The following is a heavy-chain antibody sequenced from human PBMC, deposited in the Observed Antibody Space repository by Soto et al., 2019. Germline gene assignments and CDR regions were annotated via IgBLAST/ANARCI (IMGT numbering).Heavy chain of an antibody. CDR1: GFTFSSYA. D-gene: IGHD6-19*01. V-gene: IGHV3-30-3*01. CDR2: ISYDGSNK. Sequence: GGSLRLSCAASGFTFSSYAMHWVRQAPGKGLEWVAVISYDGSNKYYADSVKGRFTISRDNSKNTLYLQMNSLRAEDTAVYYCARDYSGWYGDGDHYYYGMDVWGQGTTVTV. CDR3: ARDYSGWYGDGDHYYYGMDV. J-gene: IGHJ6*02.